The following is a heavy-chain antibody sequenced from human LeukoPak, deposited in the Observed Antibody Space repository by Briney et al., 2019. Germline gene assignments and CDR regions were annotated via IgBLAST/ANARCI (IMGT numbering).Heavy chain of an antibody. CDR1: GFTFSSYA. Sequence: QPGGSLRLSCAASGFTFSSYAMSWVRQAPGKGLEWVSAISGSGGSTYYADSVKGRFTISRDNSKNTLYLQMNSLRAEDTAVYYCAKCLGGLYPVLYYYDSSGYYCGLDYWGQGTLVTVSS. D-gene: IGHD3-22*01. J-gene: IGHJ4*02. CDR2: ISGSGGST. V-gene: IGHV3-23*01. CDR3: AKCLGGLYPVLYYYDSSGYYCGLDY.